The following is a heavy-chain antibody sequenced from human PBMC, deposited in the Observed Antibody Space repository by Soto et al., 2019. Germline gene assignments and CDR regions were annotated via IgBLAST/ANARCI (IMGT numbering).Heavy chain of an antibody. CDR2: IIPIFGTA. D-gene: IGHD4-17*01. J-gene: IGHJ5*02. CDR3: ARFWDFTGTRFDP. V-gene: IGHV1-69*06. CDR1: GGTFSSYA. Sequence: QVQLVQSGAEVKKPGSSVKVSCKASGGTFSSYAISWVRQAPGQGLEWMGGIIPIFGTANYAQKFQGRVTITADKSTSTAYMELSSLRSEDKGVYYCARFWDFTGTRFDPWGQGTLVTVSS.